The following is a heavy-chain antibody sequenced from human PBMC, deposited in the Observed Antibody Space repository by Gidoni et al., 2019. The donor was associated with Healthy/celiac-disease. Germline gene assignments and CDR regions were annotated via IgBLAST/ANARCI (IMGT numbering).Heavy chain of an antibody. V-gene: IGHV3-9*01. D-gene: IGHD3-3*01. CDR1: GFTFDDYA. J-gene: IGHJ6*02. CDR2: ISWNSGSI. Sequence: EVQLVESGGGLVQPGRSLRLSCAASGFTFDDYAMHWVRQAPGKGLEWVSGISWNSGSIGYEDSVKGRFTISRDNAKNSLYLQMNSLRAEDTALYYCAKDQNFWSGKRHSYDYYYYGMDVWGQGTTVTVSS. CDR3: AKDQNFWSGKRHSYDYYYYGMDV.